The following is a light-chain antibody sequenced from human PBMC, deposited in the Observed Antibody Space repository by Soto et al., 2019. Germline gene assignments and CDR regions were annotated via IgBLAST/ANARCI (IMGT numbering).Light chain of an antibody. Sequence: QSVLTQPPSASGTPGQRVTISCSGSSSNIGNNCVYWYQQLPGTAPKLLIYRNDQRPSGVPDRISGSKSGTSASLAISGLRSEDEAEYYCAVWDDSLRGVLFGGGTQLPVL. CDR1: SSNIGNNC. V-gene: IGLV1-47*01. CDR3: AVWDDSLRGVL. J-gene: IGLJ2*01. CDR2: RND.